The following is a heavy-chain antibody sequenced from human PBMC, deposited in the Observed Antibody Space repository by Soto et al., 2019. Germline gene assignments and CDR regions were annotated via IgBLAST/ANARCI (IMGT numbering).Heavy chain of an antibody. CDR1: GYTFTNYG. CDR2: ISGYNGNT. D-gene: IGHD3-22*01. Sequence: QVQLVQSGPEVRKPGASVKVSCKAAGYTFTNYGINWVRQAPGQGPEWMGWISGYNGNTNFAQKFQGRVTMTTDTSTSTAYMELRSLRSDDTAVYYCARGVVSSVGYFDFWGQGTLVTVSS. J-gene: IGHJ4*02. CDR3: ARGVVSSVGYFDF. V-gene: IGHV1-18*01.